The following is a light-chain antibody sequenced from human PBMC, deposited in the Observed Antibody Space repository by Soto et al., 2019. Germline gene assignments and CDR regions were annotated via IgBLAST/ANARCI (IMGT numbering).Light chain of an antibody. V-gene: IGKV3-11*01. J-gene: IGKJ4*02. CDR3: QQRSSWPPFA. CDR2: DAS. CDR1: QSVSSN. Sequence: QPQETLSLSLGERATVSCGASQSVSSNLAWYQQKPGQAPRLLIYDASSRHSGIPARFTGSGSGIEFNLTISSLQPDDFAVYYCQQRSSWPPFAFGGGTKVDIK.